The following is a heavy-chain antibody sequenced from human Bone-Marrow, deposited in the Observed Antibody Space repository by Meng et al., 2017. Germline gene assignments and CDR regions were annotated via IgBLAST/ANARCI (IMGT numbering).Heavy chain of an antibody. CDR2: ISYDGSNK. CDR3: ARDYDYVWGSYRPFDY. J-gene: IGHJ4*02. Sequence: GESLKISCAASGFTFSSYAMHWVRQAPGKGLEWVAVISYDGSNKYYADSVKGRFTISRDNSKNTLYLQMNSLRAEDTAVYYCARDYDYVWGSYRPFDYWGQGTLVTVSS. CDR1: GFTFSSYA. V-gene: IGHV3-30*01. D-gene: IGHD3-16*02.